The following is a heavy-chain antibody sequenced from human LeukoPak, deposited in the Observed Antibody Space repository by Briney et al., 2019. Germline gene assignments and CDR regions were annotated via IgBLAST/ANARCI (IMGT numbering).Heavy chain of an antibody. J-gene: IGHJ4*02. CDR3: AREAALWFGEPGLFDY. V-gene: IGHV3-7*01. CDR1: GFTFSSYW. Sequence: GGSLRLSCAASGFTFSSYWMSWVRQAPGKGLEWVANIKQDGSEKYCVDSVKGRFTISRDNAKNSLYLQMNSLRAEDTAVYYCAREAALWFGEPGLFDYWGQGTLVTVSS. CDR2: IKQDGSEK. D-gene: IGHD3-10*01.